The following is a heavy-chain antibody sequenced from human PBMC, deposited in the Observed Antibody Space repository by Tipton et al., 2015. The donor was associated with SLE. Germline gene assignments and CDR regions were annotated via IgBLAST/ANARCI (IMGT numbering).Heavy chain of an antibody. J-gene: IGHJ6*02. CDR1: GFPFSNSD. CDR3: ARGDIVSLGYYYYGMDV. CDR2: IDSGGVT. D-gene: IGHD5/OR15-5a*01. V-gene: IGHV3-53*05. Sequence: SLRLSCAASGFPFSNSDVPWVRQSTGKGLEWVSVIDSGGVTYYADSVKGRFTISRDNSKNTLYLQMNSLRAEDTAVYYCARGDIVSLGYYYYGMDVWGQGXTVTVSS.